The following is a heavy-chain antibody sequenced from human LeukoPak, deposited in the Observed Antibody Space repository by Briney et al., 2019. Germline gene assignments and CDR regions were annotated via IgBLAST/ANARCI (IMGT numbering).Heavy chain of an antibody. CDR1: GFTFSSYE. Sequence: GGSLRLSCAASGFTFSSYEMNWVRQAPGKGLEWVSYISSSGSTIYYADSVKGRFTISRDNAKNSLYLQMNSLRAEDTAVYYCARSAGYSGYDPNFDYWGQGTLVTVSS. CDR2: ISSSGSTI. V-gene: IGHV3-48*03. CDR3: ARSAGYSGYDPNFDY. J-gene: IGHJ4*02. D-gene: IGHD5-12*01.